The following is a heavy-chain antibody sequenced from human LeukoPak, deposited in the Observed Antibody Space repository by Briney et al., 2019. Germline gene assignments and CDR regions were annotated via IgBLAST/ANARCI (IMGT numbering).Heavy chain of an antibody. V-gene: IGHV3-11*04. J-gene: IGHJ3*01. CDR1: GFIFGDYY. CDR3: ARDRLLYSAFDV. Sequence: GGSLRLSCTASGFIFGDYYMAWVRQAPGKGLEWISYISRIGNTKYDAGSVKGRFIVSRDNAKNSLYLQMNNLRDDDTAVYYCARDRLLYSAFDVWGQGTMVTVSS. CDR2: ISRIGNTK. D-gene: IGHD1-26*01.